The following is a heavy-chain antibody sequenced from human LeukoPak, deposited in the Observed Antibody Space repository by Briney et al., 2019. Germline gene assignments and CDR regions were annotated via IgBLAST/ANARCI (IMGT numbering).Heavy chain of an antibody. D-gene: IGHD6-13*01. CDR1: GFTVSSNY. J-gene: IGHJ4*02. CDR3: ARVSAAAGTLAFDY. CDR2: IYSGGST. V-gene: IGHV3-53*01. Sequence: PGGSLRLSCAASGFTVSSNYMSWVRQAPGKGLEWVSVIYSGGSTYYADSVKGRFTISRDNSKNTLYLRMNSLRAEDTAVYYCARVSAAAGTLAFDYWGQGTLVTVSS.